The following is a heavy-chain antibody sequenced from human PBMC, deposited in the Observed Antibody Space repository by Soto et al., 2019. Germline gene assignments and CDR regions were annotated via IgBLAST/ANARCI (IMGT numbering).Heavy chain of an antibody. V-gene: IGHV4-31*03. D-gene: IGHD1-7*01. J-gene: IGHJ3*01. CDR3: AREVITATDTDAFDL. Sequence: PSETLSLTCTVSSGSIINNNYFWSWVRQHPGKGLEWIAYIHYSGSAYYNPSLKSRVTISVDTSKNQFSLELSSVTAADTAVYYCAREVITATDTDAFDLWGQGTMVTVSS. CDR1: SGSIINNNYF. CDR2: IHYSGSA.